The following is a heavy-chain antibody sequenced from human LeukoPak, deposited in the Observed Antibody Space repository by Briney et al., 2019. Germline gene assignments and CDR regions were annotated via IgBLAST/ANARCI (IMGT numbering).Heavy chain of an antibody. CDR1: GFTFSSYS. V-gene: IGHV3-21*01. J-gene: IGHJ3*02. CDR2: ISSSSSYI. D-gene: IGHD6-13*01. Sequence: PGGSLRLSCAASGFTFSSYSMNWVRQAPGKGLEWVSSISSSSSYIYYADSVKGRFTISRDNAKNSLYLQMNSLRAEDTAVYYCARDPGYSSSWPLPNDAFDIWGQGTMVTVSS. CDR3: ARDPGYSSSWPLPNDAFDI.